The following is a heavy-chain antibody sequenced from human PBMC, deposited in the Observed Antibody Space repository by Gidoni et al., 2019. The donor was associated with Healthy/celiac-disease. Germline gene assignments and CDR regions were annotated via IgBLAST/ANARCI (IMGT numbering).Heavy chain of an antibody. J-gene: IGHJ4*02. CDR1: GFTFSSYD. V-gene: IGHV3-13*01. Sequence: EVQLVESGGGLVQPGGSLRLSCAASGFTFSSYDMHLVRPATGKGLEWVSAIGTAGDTDYPGSVKGRFTISRENAKNSLYLQMNSLRAGDTAVYYCARSRGSGSYYFDPPDYWGQGTLVTVSS. D-gene: IGHD3-10*01. CDR3: ARSRGSGSYYFDPPDY. CDR2: IGTAGDT.